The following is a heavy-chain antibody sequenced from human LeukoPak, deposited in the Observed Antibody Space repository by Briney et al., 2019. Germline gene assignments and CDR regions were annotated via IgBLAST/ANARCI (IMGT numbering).Heavy chain of an antibody. D-gene: IGHD6-13*01. CDR1: VFTFTDYC. CDR2: IRQDGSEK. J-gene: IGHJ4*01. Sequence: VGSLRLSCELSVFTFTDYCRNWVRQAPGKRPEWVSRIRQDGSEKTYEDSVKGRFTNSRDKTKNSLSLQLHGLRAENAAVYYCARDGTAAGLYFDLWDEGTLVTVSS. V-gene: IGHV3-7*01. CDR3: ARDGTAAGLYFDL.